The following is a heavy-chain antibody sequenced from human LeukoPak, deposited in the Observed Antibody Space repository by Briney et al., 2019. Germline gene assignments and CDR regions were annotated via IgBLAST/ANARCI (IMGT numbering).Heavy chain of an antibody. V-gene: IGHV4-39*07. CDR2: IYHSGST. J-gene: IGHJ4*02. D-gene: IGHD6-19*01. Sequence: SETLSLTCTVSGGSISSSSYYWGWIRQPPGKGLEWIGSIYHSGSTYYNPSLKSRVTISVDTSKNQFSLKLSSVTAADTAVYYCARLIHCSGWYFDYWGQGTLVTVSS. CDR3: ARLIHCSGWYFDY. CDR1: GGSISSSSYY.